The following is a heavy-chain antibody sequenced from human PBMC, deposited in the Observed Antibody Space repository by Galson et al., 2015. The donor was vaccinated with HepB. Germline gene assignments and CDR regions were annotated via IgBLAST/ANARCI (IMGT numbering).Heavy chain of an antibody. Sequence: SLRLSCAASGFTFSSYAMNWVRQALGKGLEWVSGTTGSGGSAYYADSVQGRFIISRDNSENMLYLQMSSLRAEDTAVYYCARDPDVLRGYYYYGMDVWGQGTTVTVSS. J-gene: IGHJ6*02. D-gene: IGHD2-15*01. CDR2: TTGSGGSA. CDR3: ARDPDVLRGYYYYGMDV. V-gene: IGHV3-23*01. CDR1: GFTFSSYA.